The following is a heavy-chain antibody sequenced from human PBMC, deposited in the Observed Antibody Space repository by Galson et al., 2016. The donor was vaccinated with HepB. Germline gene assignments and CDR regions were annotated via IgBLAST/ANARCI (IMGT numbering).Heavy chain of an antibody. CDR2: IYYSGST. D-gene: IGHD6-13*01. CDR3: ARHVASGDDNWFDP. Sequence: LEWIGSIYYSGSTYYNPSLKSRVSVSVDTSKNQFSLKLNSVTAADTAVYYCARHVASGDDNWFDPWGQGTLVTVSS. J-gene: IGHJ5*02. V-gene: IGHV4-39*01.